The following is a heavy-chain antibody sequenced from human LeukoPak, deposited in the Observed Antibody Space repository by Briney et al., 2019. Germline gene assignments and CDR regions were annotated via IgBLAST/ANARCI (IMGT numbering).Heavy chain of an antibody. Sequence: GGSLRLSCVASGFTFSSYAMSWVRQAPGKGLEWVSGISASGRRTFYADSVRGRFSISRDNSKNTLYLQMNSLRAEDTAVYYCARVVPPTDYGSGSYFWDPYYFDYWGQGTLVTVSS. D-gene: IGHD3-10*01. J-gene: IGHJ4*02. CDR3: ARVVPPTDYGSGSYFWDPYYFDY. V-gene: IGHV3-23*01. CDR1: GFTFSSYA. CDR2: ISASGRRT.